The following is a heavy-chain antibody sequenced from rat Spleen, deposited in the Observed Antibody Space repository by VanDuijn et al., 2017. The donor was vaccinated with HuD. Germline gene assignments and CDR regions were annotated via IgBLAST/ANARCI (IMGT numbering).Heavy chain of an antibody. D-gene: IGHD1-10*01. J-gene: IGHJ2*01. Sequence: EVQLVESGGGLVQPGRSMKLSCAASGFTFSNYGMAWVRQAPKKGLEWVAYISDDGGNTYYRDPVKGRFTISRDNAKSTLYLQMDSLRSEDTAIYYCARGGMGYNNYDYWGQGVMVTVSS. V-gene: IGHV5-25*01. CDR2: ISDDGGNT. CDR3: ARGGMGYNNYDY. CDR1: GFTFSNYG.